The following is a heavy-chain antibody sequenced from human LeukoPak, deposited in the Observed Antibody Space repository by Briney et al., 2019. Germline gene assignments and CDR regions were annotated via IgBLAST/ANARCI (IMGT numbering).Heavy chain of an antibody. CDR1: GYSISSGYY. D-gene: IGHD6-13*01. CDR3: AREVWDSSSWSPYYYYYMDV. Sequence: PSETLSLTCTVSGYSISSGYYWGWIRQPPGKGLEWIGSIYYSGSTYYNPSLKSRVTISVDTSKNQFSLKLSSVTAADTAVYYCAREVWDSSSWSPYYYYYMDVWGKGTTVTVSS. V-gene: IGHV4-38-2*02. CDR2: IYYSGST. J-gene: IGHJ6*03.